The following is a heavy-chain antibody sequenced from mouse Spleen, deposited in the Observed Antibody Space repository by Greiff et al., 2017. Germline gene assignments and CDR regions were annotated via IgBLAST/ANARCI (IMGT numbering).Heavy chain of an antibody. D-gene: IGHD2-5*01. Sequence: EVKLVESGGGLVKPGGSLKLSCAASGFTFSSYAMSWVRQTPEKRLERVATISDGGSYTYYPDNVKGRFTISRDNAKNNLYLQMSHLKSEDTAMYYCARDCGNSNYFDYWGQGTTLTVSS. CDR2: ISDGGSYT. J-gene: IGHJ2*01. V-gene: IGHV5-4*01. CDR3: ARDCGNSNYFDY. CDR1: GFTFSSYA.